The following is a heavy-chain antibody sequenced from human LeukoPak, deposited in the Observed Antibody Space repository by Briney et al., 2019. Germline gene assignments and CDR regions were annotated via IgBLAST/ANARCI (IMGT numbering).Heavy chain of an antibody. CDR3: VRESSQYSGPGPKPDY. D-gene: IGHD5-12*01. CDR2: IIPIFGKP. CDR1: GGTFNRYT. Sequence: AASVKVSCKASGGTFNRYTISWVRQAPGQGLEWMGGIIPIFGKPTYTEKFLGRVTITADTSTSTAYLELSSLSSEDTAMYYCVRESSQYSGPGPKPDYWGQGTLVTVS. V-gene: IGHV1-69*06. J-gene: IGHJ4*02.